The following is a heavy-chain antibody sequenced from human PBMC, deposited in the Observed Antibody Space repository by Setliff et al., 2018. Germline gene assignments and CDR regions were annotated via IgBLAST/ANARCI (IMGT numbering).Heavy chain of an antibody. Sequence: GGSMRLSCAASGFTFDDYAMTWVRQAPGKGLEWVSGINWNGGSIGYAAPVKGRFTIPRDNSKNSLYLLMNSLRAEDTALYYCVRDNGSNYGDNWFDYWGQGTLVTVSS. V-gene: IGHV3-20*04. CDR2: INWNGGSI. J-gene: IGHJ4*02. CDR1: GFTFDDYA. CDR3: VRDNGSNYGDNWFDY. D-gene: IGHD4-17*01.